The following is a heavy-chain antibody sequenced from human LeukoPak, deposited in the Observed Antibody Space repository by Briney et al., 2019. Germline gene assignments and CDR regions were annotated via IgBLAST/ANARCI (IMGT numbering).Heavy chain of an antibody. Sequence: GGSLRLSCAASGFTFSSYSMNWVRQAPGKGLEWVSSISSSSSYIYYAGSVKGRFTISRDNAKNSLFLQMNSLRAEDTAVYYCARDGQQTDIGYSSSWYKSYNWFDPWGQGTLVTVSS. CDR3: ARDGQQTDIGYSSSWYKSYNWFDP. V-gene: IGHV3-21*01. J-gene: IGHJ5*02. D-gene: IGHD6-13*01. CDR1: GFTFSSYS. CDR2: ISSSSSYI.